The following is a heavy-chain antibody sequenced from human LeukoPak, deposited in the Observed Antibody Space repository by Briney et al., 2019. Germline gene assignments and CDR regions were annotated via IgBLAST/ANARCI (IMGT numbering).Heavy chain of an antibody. V-gene: IGHV5-51*01. CDR1: GYNFNNYW. J-gene: IGHJ3*02. CDR2: IYPGDSEA. Sequence: GESLKISCEGSGYNFNNYWIAWVRQTPGKGLEWMGNIYPGDSEARYSPSFQGQVTFSANKSITNVYLRLSSLKASDTAMYFCARSGRSAAGRDTFDIWGQGTVVIVSS. CDR3: ARSGRSAAGRDTFDI. D-gene: IGHD6-13*01.